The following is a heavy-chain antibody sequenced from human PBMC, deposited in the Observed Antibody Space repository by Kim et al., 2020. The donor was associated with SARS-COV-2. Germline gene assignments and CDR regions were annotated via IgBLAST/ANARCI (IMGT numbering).Heavy chain of an antibody. J-gene: IGHJ4*02. CDR1: GFTFSSYS. CDR2: ISSSSSYI. CDR3: ARETITFGGVIAHHYFDY. D-gene: IGHD3-16*02. Sequence: GGSLRLSCAASGFTFSSYSMNWVRQAPGKGLEWVSSISSSSSYIYYADSVKGRFTISRDNAKNSLYLQMNSLRAEDTAVYYCARETITFGGVIAHHYFDYWGQGTLVTVSS. V-gene: IGHV3-21*01.